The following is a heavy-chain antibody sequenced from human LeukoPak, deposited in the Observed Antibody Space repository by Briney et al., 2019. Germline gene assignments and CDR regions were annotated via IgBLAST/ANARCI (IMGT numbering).Heavy chain of an antibody. CDR2: IYYSGST. D-gene: IGHD6-6*01. CDR3: ARENFRSSSALLDY. Sequence: SETLSLTCTVSGGSISPYYWSWIRQPPGKGLEWIGYIYYSGSTNYNPSLKSRVTISVDMSKNHLSLMLSSVTAADTAVYYCARENFRSSSALLDYWGQGTLVTVSS. CDR1: GGSISPYY. J-gene: IGHJ4*02. V-gene: IGHV4-59*01.